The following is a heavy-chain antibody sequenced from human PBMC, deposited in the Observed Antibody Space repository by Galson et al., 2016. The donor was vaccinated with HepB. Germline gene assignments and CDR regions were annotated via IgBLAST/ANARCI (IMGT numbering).Heavy chain of an antibody. D-gene: IGHD3-10*01. CDR1: GFSFSNYA. CDR3: ARSRGSYGSGSYWAVLDY. J-gene: IGHJ4*02. CDR2: VSYDGRRK. Sequence: SLRLSCAASGFSFSNYALHWVRQAPGTGLEWVAVVSYDGRRKYYAGSVRGRFTISRDNSKNTLYLQMNSLRAEDTAVYYCARSRGSYGSGSYWAVLDYWGQGTLVTVSS. V-gene: IGHV3-30*04.